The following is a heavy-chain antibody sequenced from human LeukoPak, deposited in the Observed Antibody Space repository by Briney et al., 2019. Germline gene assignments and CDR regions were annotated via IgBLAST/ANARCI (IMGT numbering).Heavy chain of an antibody. V-gene: IGHV1-2*02. Sequence: ASVKVSCKASGYSFTGYYIHWVRQAPGQGLEWMGGINPKSGGTNYAQKFQGGITMTRDTSITTTYMELSRLRSDDTAVYYCARGPRGGEWLFCDYWGQGTLVTVSS. J-gene: IGHJ4*02. D-gene: IGHD3-3*01. CDR3: ARGPRGGEWLFCDY. CDR2: INPKSGGT. CDR1: GYSFTGYY.